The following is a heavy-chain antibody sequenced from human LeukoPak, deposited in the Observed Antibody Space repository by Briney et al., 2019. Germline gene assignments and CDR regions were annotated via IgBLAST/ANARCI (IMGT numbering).Heavy chain of an antibody. J-gene: IGHJ3*02. V-gene: IGHV3-74*01. CDR3: ARGPGAFDI. Sequence: GGSLRLSCAASGFTFSDYWMHWVRQAPGKGLVWVSRVNRDGSSTSYADSVKGRFTISRDNAKNTLSLQMNSMRAEDTAVYYCARGPGAFDIWGQGTMVTVSS. CDR2: VNRDGSST. D-gene: IGHD2-2*01. CDR1: GFTFSDYW.